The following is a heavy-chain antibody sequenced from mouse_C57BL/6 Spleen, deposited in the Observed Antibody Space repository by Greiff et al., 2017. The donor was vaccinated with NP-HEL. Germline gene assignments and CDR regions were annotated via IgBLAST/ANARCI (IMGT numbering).Heavy chain of an antibody. Sequence: VQLQQPGAELVKPGASVKLSCKASGYTFTSYWMQWVKQRPGQGLEWIGEIDPSDSYTNYNQKFKGKATLTVDTSSSTAYMKLSSLTSEDSAVYYCARHGGYAMDYWGQGTSVTVSS. CDR3: ARHGGYAMDY. CDR1: GYTFTSYW. CDR2: IDPSDSYT. J-gene: IGHJ4*01. V-gene: IGHV1-50*01.